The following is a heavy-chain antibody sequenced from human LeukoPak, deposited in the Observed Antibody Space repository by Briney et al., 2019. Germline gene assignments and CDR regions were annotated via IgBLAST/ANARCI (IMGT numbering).Heavy chain of an antibody. Sequence: GGSLRLSCTASGFTFSRSWMNWIRQAPGKGLEWVANINPDGDGMRFVDSVKGRFTISRDNAKNSLYLQMNSLRSEDTAFYYCAKDYRRSRRNYYDSSGYLFGYWGQGTLVTVSS. V-gene: IGHV3-7*03. J-gene: IGHJ4*02. CDR1: GFTFSRSW. CDR3: AKDYRRSRRNYYDSSGYLFGY. D-gene: IGHD3-22*01. CDR2: INPDGDGM.